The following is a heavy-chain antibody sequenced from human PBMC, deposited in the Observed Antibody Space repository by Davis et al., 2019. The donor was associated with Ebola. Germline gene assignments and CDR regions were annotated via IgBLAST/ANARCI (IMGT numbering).Heavy chain of an antibody. Sequence: GGSLRLSCAASGFTFSGSAMHWVRQASGKGLEWVGRIRSKANSYATAYAASVKGRFTISRDDSKNTAYLQMNSLKTEDTAVYYCTTKHIVVVTACDYWGQGTLVTVSS. CDR1: GFTFSGSA. CDR2: IRSKANSYAT. CDR3: TTKHIVVVTACDY. J-gene: IGHJ4*02. D-gene: IGHD2-21*02. V-gene: IGHV3-73*01.